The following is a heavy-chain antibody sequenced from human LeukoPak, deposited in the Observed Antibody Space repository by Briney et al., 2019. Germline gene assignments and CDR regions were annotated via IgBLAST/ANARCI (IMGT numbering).Heavy chain of an antibody. J-gene: IGHJ3*02. V-gene: IGHV4-59*01. Sequence: SETLSLTCTVSGGSISSYYWSWIRQPPGKGLEWIGYIYYSGSTSYNPSLKSRVTISVDTSKKQFTLKLSSVTAADTAFYYCARYIVSYPHDAFDIWGQGTMVTVSS. CDR2: IYYSGST. CDR3: ARYIVSYPHDAFDI. CDR1: GGSISSYY. D-gene: IGHD1-26*01.